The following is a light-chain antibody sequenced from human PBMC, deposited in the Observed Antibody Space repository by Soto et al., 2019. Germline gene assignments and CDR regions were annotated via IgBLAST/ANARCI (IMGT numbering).Light chain of an antibody. Sequence: QSALTQPASASGSPGQSITLTCTGTSNDVGGYNHVSWYQQHPGKVPKLLIYGVTNRPSGVSNRFSGSKSGNTASLTISGLQAEDESDYYCSSYTSINTVVFGGGTKLTVL. CDR1: SNDVGGYNH. V-gene: IGLV2-14*03. J-gene: IGLJ2*01. CDR2: GVT. CDR3: SSYTSINTVV.